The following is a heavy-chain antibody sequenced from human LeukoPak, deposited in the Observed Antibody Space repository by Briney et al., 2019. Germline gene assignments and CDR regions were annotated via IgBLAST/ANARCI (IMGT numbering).Heavy chain of an antibody. D-gene: IGHD2-2*01. CDR1: GYTFTNHW. CDR2: IYPGDSDT. CDR3: ARFVQLGHLDY. J-gene: IGHJ4*02. V-gene: IGHV5-51*01. Sequence: GESLKISCKASGYTFTNHWIGWVRQMPGKGLEWMGIIYPGDSDTRYSPSFQGQVTISADKSISTAYLQWSSLKASDTAMYYCARFVQLGHLDYWGQGTLVTVSS.